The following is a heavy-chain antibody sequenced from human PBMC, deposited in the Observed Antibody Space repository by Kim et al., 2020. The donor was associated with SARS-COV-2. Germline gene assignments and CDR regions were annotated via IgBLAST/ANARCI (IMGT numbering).Heavy chain of an antibody. Sequence: GGSLRLSCAASEFTFTTYCMSWVRQAPGKGLEWVAVIKGSAYETYYADSVKGRFTISRDNAKNFVYLQMNSLRAEDTAVYYCARGGAVAPDAYYHYAIAVWGEGTSLTVS. CDR2: IKGSAYET. CDR3: ARGGAVAPDAYYHYAIAV. J-gene: IGHJ6*02. D-gene: IGHD6-19*01. V-gene: IGHV3-7*03. CDR1: EFTFTTYC.